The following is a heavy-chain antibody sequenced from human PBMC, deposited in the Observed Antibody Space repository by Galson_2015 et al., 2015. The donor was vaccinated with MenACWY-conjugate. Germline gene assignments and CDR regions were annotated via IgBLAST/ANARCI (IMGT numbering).Heavy chain of an antibody. Sequence: SLRLSCAASGFIFSNYGISWVRQAPGKGLEWVSAISSSGGSTYYADSVKGRFTISRDNSKSTVLLQMSSLRADDTAVYYCAKARDYYGSGSIRYGMDVWGQGTTVTVSS. J-gene: IGHJ6*02. V-gene: IGHV3-23*01. D-gene: IGHD3-10*01. CDR3: AKARDYYGSGSIRYGMDV. CDR2: ISSSGGST. CDR1: GFIFSNYG.